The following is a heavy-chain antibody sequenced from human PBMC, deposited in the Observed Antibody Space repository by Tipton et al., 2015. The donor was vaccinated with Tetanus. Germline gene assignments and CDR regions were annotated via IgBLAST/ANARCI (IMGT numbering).Heavy chain of an antibody. CDR1: GGSISSGGYY. D-gene: IGHD3-22*01. J-gene: IGHJ5*02. CDR3: ARGAYSYDSSGYYYLLDP. Sequence: TLSLTCSVSGGSISSGGYYWSWIRQHPGKGLEWIGYVFYSGSTNYNPSLKSRVTISVDTSKNQFSLKLSSVTAADTAVYYCARGAYSYDSSGYYYLLDPWGQGTLVTVSS. CDR2: VFYSGST. V-gene: IGHV4-61*08.